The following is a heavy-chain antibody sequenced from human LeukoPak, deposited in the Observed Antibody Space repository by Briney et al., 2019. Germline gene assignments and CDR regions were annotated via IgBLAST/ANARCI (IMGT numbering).Heavy chain of an antibody. CDR2: IYYSGST. CDR1: GGSISSYY. CDR3: ARLNGDLDY. J-gene: IGHJ4*02. V-gene: IGHV4-59*08. Sequence: SETLSLTCTVSGGSISSYYWSWIRQPPGKGLEWIGYIYYSGSTNYNPSLKSRVTISVDTSKNQFSLKPSSVTAADTAVYYCARLNGDLDYWGQGTLVTVSS. D-gene: IGHD3-10*01.